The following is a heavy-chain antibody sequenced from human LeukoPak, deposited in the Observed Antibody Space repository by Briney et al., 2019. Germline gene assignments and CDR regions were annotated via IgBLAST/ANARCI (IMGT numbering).Heavy chain of an antibody. CDR3: ARDVDRLFYFDY. CDR1: GFTFSSYS. V-gene: IGHV3-21*01. J-gene: IGHJ4*02. D-gene: IGHD3-22*01. Sequence: GGSLRLSCAASGFTFSSYSMNRVRQAPGKGLEWVSSISSSSSYIYYADSVKGRFTISRDNAKNSLYLQMNSLRAEDTAVYYCARDVDRLFYFDYWGQGTLVTVSS. CDR2: ISSSSSYI.